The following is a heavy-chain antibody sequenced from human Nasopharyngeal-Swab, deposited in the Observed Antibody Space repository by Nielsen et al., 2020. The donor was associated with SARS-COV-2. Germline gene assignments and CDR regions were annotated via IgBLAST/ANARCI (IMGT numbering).Heavy chain of an antibody. D-gene: IGHD6-13*01. CDR3: ARGPIAAAGSSYFDY. CDR1: GFTFSSYG. Sequence: GESLKISCAASGFTFSSYGMHWVRQAPGKGLEWVAVISYDGSNKYYADSVKGRFTISRDNSKNTLYLQMNSLRAEDTAVYYCARGPIAAAGSSYFDYWGQGTLVTVSS. J-gene: IGHJ4*02. CDR2: ISYDGSNK. V-gene: IGHV3-30*03.